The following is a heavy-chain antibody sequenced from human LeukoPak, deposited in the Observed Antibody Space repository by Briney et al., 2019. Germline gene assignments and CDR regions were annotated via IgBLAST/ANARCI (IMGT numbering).Heavy chain of an antibody. V-gene: IGHV3-30-3*01. D-gene: IGHD4-23*01. CDR2: ISYDGSNK. CDR3: AREVIGGNSA. J-gene: IGHJ5*02. CDR1: GFTFSSYA. Sequence: LTGRSLRLSCAASGFTFSSYAMHWVRQAPGKGLEWVAVISYDGSNKYYADSVKGRFTISRDNSKNTLYLQMNSLRAEDTAVYYCAREVIGGNSAWGQGTLVTVSS.